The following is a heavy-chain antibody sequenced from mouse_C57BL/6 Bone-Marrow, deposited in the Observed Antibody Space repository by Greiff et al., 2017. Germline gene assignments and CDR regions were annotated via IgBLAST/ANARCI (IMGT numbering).Heavy chain of an antibody. CDR2: IYPRSGNT. D-gene: IGHD1-1*01. Sequence: VQLQESGAELARPGASVKLSCKASGYTFTSYGVSWVKQRTGRGLEWIGEIYPRSGNTYYNEKFKGKATLTADKSSSTAYMELRSLTSEDSAVYFCAREYYGSRYYFDYWGQGTTLTVSS. CDR1: GYTFTSYG. J-gene: IGHJ2*01. CDR3: AREYYGSRYYFDY. V-gene: IGHV1-81*01.